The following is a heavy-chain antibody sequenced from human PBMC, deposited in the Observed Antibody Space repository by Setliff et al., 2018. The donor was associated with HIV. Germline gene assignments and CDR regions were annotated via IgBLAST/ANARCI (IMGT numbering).Heavy chain of an antibody. CDR1: GGSISSHY. CDR3: AAASSWDPLLDY. D-gene: IGHD6-13*01. V-gene: IGHV4-59*11. J-gene: IGHJ4*02. Sequence: SETLSLTCTVSGGSISSHYWSWIRQSPGRGLEWIGYIYYSGETNYNPSLKSRVTISVDTSMDQFSLKLNSVTAADTAVYYCAAASSWDPLLDYWGQGTLVTVSS. CDR2: IYYSGET.